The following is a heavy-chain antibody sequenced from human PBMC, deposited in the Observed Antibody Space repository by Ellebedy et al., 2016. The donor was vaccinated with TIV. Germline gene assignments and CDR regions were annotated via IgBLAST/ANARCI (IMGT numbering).Heavy chain of an antibody. CDR1: GYTFTNYG. J-gene: IGHJ5*02. D-gene: IGHD3-16*01. Sequence: AASMKVSCKASGYTFTNYGITWVRQAPGQGLEWMGWISAHNGNTIYAPKFQGRVTVTTDTPTSTAYMAMRSLRSDDTAQFYCTRDWPYYDSGTVKGWFDAWGQGTLVTVSS. CDR2: ISAHNGNT. CDR3: TRDWPYYDSGTVKGWFDA. V-gene: IGHV1-18*04.